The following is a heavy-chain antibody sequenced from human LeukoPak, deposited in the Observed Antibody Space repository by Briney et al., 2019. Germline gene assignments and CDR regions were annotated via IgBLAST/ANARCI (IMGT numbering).Heavy chain of an antibody. Sequence: ASVKVSCKASGYTFTSYDINWVRQATGQGLEWMGWMNPNSGNTGYAQKFQGRVTMTRTTSISTAYMELSSLRSEDPAVYYCARGAWDDAFDIWGQGTMVTVYS. D-gene: IGHD1-26*01. CDR3: ARGAWDDAFDI. CDR1: GYTFTSYD. V-gene: IGHV1-8*01. CDR2: MNPNSGNT. J-gene: IGHJ3*02.